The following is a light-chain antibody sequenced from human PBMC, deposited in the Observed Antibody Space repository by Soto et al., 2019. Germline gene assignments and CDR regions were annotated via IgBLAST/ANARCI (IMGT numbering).Light chain of an antibody. Sequence: QSVLTQPASVSGSPGQSITISCTGTSNDVGCYNCVSWYQQHPGKAPKLIIYDVSNQPSGVSNRFSGSKSGNTASLTISGLQPEDEANYYCSSYPSSTTLLFGGGTKLTVL. CDR3: SSYPSSTTLL. V-gene: IGLV2-14*03. J-gene: IGLJ2*01. CDR2: DVS. CDR1: SNDVGCYNC.